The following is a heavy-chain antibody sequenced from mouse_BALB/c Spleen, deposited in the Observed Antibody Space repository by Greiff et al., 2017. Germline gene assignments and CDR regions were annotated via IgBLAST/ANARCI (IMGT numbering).Heavy chain of an antibody. J-gene: IGHJ3*01. V-gene: IGHV1-12*01. Sequence: QVQLQQPGAELVKPGASVKMSCKASGYTFTSYNMHWVKQTPGQGLEWIGAIYPGNGDTSYNQKFKGKATLTADKSSSTAYMQLSSLTSEDSAVYYCARGYYGSSSDYWGQGTLVTVSA. CDR2: IYPGNGDT. CDR3: ARGYYGSSSDY. D-gene: IGHD1-1*01. CDR1: GYTFTSYN.